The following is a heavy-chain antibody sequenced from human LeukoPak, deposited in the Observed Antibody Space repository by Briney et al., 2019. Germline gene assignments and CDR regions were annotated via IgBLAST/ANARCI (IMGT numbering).Heavy chain of an antibody. Sequence: PGGSLRLSCAASGFTFSSYGMSWVRQAPGKGLEWVSYISSSGSTIYYADSVKGRFTVSRDNAKNSLYLQMNSLRAEDTAVYYCAELGITMIGGVWGKGTTVTISS. D-gene: IGHD3-10*02. CDR2: ISSSGSTI. CDR1: GFTFSSYG. J-gene: IGHJ6*04. CDR3: AELGITMIGGV. V-gene: IGHV3-48*04.